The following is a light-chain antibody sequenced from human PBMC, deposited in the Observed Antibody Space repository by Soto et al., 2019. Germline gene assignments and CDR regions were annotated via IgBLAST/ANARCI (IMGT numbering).Light chain of an antibody. J-gene: IGLJ7*01. V-gene: IGLV2-14*01. CDR2: EVS. CDR3: NSYRSSNNLEGV. Sequence: QSALTQPASVSGSPGQSITISCTGTSSDVGGYNYVSWYQQHPGKAPKLMIYEVSNRPSGVSNRFSGSKSGNTASLTISGLQAEDEATYYCNSYRSSNNLEGVFGGGTQLTVL. CDR1: SSDVGGYNY.